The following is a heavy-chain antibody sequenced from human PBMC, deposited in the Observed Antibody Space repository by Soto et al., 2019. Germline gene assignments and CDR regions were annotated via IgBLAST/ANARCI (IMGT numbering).Heavy chain of an antibody. CDR2: IHPSGGST. D-gene: IGHD2-8*01. V-gene: IGHV1-46*01. Sequence: QVQLVQSGAEVKKPGASVKVSCKASGYTFPSYYMHWVRQAPGQGLEWMGIIHPSGGSTSYAQKYQGRVTMSRGTSTSTVYMELSSLRSEDTAVYYWARVDRGNGGGGMDVWGQGTTVTVSS. CDR3: ARVDRGNGGGGMDV. J-gene: IGHJ6*02. CDR1: GYTFPSYY.